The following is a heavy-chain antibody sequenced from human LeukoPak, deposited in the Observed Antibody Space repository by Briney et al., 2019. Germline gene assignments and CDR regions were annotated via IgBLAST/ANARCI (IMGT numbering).Heavy chain of an antibody. V-gene: IGHV3-21*01. CDR3: ARGEREDYYYYYGMDV. Sequence: KTGGSLRLSCAASGFTFSSYSMNWVRQAPGKGLEWVSSISSSSSYIYYADSVKGRFTISRDNAKNSLYLQMNSLRAKDTAVYYCARGEREDYYYYYGMDVWGQGTTVTVSS. CDR1: GFTFSSYS. CDR2: ISSSSSYI. J-gene: IGHJ6*02. D-gene: IGHD1-1*01.